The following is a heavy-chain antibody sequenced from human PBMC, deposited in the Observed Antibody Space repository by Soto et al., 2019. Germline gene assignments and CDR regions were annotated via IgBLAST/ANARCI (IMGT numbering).Heavy chain of an antibody. CDR3: VRNIAGSSGYYDC. Sequence: GGSLRLSCAASGFTFSSYAMHRVRQAPGKGLEYVSAISSNGGSTYYANSVKGRFTISRDNSKNTLYLQMGSLRVEDTAVYYCVRNIAGSSGYYDCWGLGTLVTVSS. V-gene: IGHV3-64*01. D-gene: IGHD6-6*01. J-gene: IGHJ4*02. CDR1: GFTFSSYA. CDR2: ISSNGGST.